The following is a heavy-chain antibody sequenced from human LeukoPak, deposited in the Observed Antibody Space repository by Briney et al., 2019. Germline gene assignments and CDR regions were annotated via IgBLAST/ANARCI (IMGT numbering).Heavy chain of an antibody. CDR3: AKGVLVRGVRGLFDY. V-gene: IGHV3-23*01. J-gene: IGHJ4*02. D-gene: IGHD3-10*01. Sequence: PGGSLRLSCAASGFTFSSYAMSWVRQAPGKGLEWVSAISGSGGSTYYADSVKGRFTISRDNSKNTLYLQMNSLRAEDTAVYYCAKGVLVRGVRGLFDYWGQGTLVTVSS. CDR2: ISGSGGST. CDR1: GFTFSSYA.